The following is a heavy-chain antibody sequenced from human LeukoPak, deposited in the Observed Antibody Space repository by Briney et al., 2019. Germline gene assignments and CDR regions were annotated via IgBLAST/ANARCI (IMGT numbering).Heavy chain of an antibody. CDR3: ARVLRSGYGMDV. V-gene: IGHV3-33*01. J-gene: IGHJ6*02. CDR2: IWYDGRNK. CDR1: GFAFSGYG. Sequence: GGSLRLSCAASGFAFSGYGMVWVRQAPGKGLEWVALIWYDGRNKYCADSVMGRFTVSRDNPKNTLYLQMNSLRVEDTAVYYCARVLRSGYGMDVWGQGTTVTVSS.